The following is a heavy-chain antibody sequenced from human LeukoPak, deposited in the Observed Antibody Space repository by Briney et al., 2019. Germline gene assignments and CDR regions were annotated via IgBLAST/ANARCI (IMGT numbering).Heavy chain of an antibody. Sequence: SETLSLTCTVSGGSIGSYYWGWIRQPPGKGLEWIGSIYYSGSTYYNPSLKSRVTISVDTSKNQFSLKLSSVTAADTAVYYCARDLIRFDYYDSSGSPTADFDYWGQGTLVTVSS. V-gene: IGHV4-39*07. D-gene: IGHD3-22*01. CDR1: GGSIGSYY. CDR2: IYYSGST. J-gene: IGHJ4*02. CDR3: ARDLIRFDYYDSSGSPTADFDY.